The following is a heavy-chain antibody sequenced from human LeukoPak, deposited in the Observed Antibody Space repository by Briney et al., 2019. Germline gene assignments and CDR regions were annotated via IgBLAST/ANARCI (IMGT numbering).Heavy chain of an antibody. D-gene: IGHD2-21*02. CDR1: RFTFTTYF. J-gene: IGHJ3*02. CDR2: INPSGDTT. V-gene: IGHV1-46*01. CDR3: ARDRNGDQRANAFDI. Sequence: ASVKVSCKASRFTFTTYFMHWVRQAPGQGLEWMGKINPSGDTTTYAQKFQGRVTMTRDTSTSTVYMELGSLRSDDTAVYYCARDRNGDQRANAFDIWGQGTMVTVSS.